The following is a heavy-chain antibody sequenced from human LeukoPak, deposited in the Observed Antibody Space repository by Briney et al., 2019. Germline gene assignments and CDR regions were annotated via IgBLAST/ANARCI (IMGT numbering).Heavy chain of an antibody. CDR3: ARVGEGELGNWFDP. CDR1: GFTVSGNY. J-gene: IGHJ5*02. D-gene: IGHD3-10*01. CDR2: IYANGNT. Sequence: GGSLRLSCAVSGFTVSGNYITWVRQAPGKGLEWVSVIYANGNTYYADSMQGRLTISRDKSKNTVFLQMNSLRAEDTAMYYCARVGEGELGNWFDPWGQGTLVTVSS. V-gene: IGHV3-53*01.